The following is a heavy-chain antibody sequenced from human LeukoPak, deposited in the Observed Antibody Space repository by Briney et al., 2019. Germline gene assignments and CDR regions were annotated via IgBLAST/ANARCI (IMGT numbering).Heavy chain of an antibody. CDR2: ISSSGSTI. CDR3: ARDIKGGAYYYYGMDV. Sequence: GGSLRLSCAASGFTFSDYYMSWIRQAPGKGLEWVSYISSSGSTIYYADSVEGRFTISRDNSKNTLFLQMNGLRPEDTALYYCARDIKGGAYYYYGMDVWGQGSTVTVSS. D-gene: IGHD1-26*01. CDR1: GFTFSDYY. V-gene: IGHV3-11*04. J-gene: IGHJ6*02.